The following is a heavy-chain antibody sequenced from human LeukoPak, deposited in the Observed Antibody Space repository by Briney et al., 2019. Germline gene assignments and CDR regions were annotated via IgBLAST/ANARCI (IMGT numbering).Heavy chain of an antibody. J-gene: IGHJ4*02. CDR3: ASLYGSGSQRPDY. Sequence: SETLSLTCTVSGGSISSHYWSWIRQPPGKGLEWVGDISYSGSTNYNSSLKSRVTISVDTSKNQFSLKLSSVTAADTAVYYCASLYGSGSQRPDYWGQGTLVTVSS. V-gene: IGHV4-59*11. D-gene: IGHD3-10*01. CDR1: GGSISSHY. CDR2: ISYSGST.